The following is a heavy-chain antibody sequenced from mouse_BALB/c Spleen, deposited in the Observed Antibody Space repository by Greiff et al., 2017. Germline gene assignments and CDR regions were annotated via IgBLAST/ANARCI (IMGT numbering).Heavy chain of an antibody. CDR2: IWTGGGT. D-gene: IGHD2-1*01. CDR1: GFSLTSYD. Sequence: VQLVESGPGLVAPSQSLSITCTVSGFSLTSYDISWIRQPPGKGLEWLGVIWTGGGTNYNSAFMSRLSISKDNSKSQVFLKMNSLQTDDTAIYYCVRDHYGNYGGNWYFDVWGAGTTVTVSA. J-gene: IGHJ1*01. CDR3: VRDHYGNYGGNWYFDV. V-gene: IGHV2-9-2*01.